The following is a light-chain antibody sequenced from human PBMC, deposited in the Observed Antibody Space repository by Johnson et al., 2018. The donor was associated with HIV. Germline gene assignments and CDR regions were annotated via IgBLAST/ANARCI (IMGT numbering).Light chain of an antibody. J-gene: IGLJ1*01. CDR3: GTWDSSLSAGRV. Sequence: QSVLTQSPSVSAAPGREVTISCSGSSSNIGSNSVSWYQHFPGTAPKVLIYENNKRPSGIPDRFSGSKSGTSATLGITGLQTGDEADYYCGTWDSSLSAGRVFGTGTKATVL. CDR1: SSNIGSNS. V-gene: IGLV1-51*02. CDR2: ENN.